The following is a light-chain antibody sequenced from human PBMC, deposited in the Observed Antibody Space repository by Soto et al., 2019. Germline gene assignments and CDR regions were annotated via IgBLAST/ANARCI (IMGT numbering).Light chain of an antibody. CDR2: DVN. V-gene: IGLV2-8*01. CDR1: SSDVGGYNY. Sequence: QSVLTQPPSASGSPGQSVTISCTGTSSDVGGYNYVSWYQQHPGKAPKLMIYDVNKRPSGVPDRFSGSKSGNTASLTVSGLQAEDEADYYFSSYAGSNIVFGGGTKVTVL. J-gene: IGLJ2*01. CDR3: SSYAGSNIV.